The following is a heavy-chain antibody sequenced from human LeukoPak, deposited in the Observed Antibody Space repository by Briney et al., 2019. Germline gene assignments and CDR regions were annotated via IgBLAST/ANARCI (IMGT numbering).Heavy chain of an antibody. CDR3: AREFYYGSGSYFRSTAWFDP. Sequence: SETLSLTCTVSGGSISSYYWSWIRQPPGKGLEWIGYINYSGSTNYNPSLKSRVTISVDTSKNQFSLKLSSVTAADTAVYYCAREFYYGSGSYFRSTAWFDPWGQGTLVTVSS. J-gene: IGHJ5*02. CDR2: INYSGST. V-gene: IGHV4-59*01. D-gene: IGHD3-10*01. CDR1: GGSISSYY.